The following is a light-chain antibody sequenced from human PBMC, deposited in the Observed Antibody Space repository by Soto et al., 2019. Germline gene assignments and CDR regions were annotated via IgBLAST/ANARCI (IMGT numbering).Light chain of an antibody. J-gene: IGKJ3*01. CDR1: QSVSNY. V-gene: IGKV3-20*01. CDR2: GAS. Sequence: EIVFTHSPSTLSLSPGERATLSCRASQSVSNYLAWYQQKPGQAPRLLIYGASSRATGIPDRFSGSGSGTDFTLTISRLEPEDFAVYYCQQYGSSPVTFGPGTKVDI. CDR3: QQYGSSPVT.